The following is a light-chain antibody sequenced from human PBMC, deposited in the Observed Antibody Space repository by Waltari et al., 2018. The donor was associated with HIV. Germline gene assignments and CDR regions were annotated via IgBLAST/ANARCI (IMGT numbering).Light chain of an antibody. CDR1: SSDVGGYDS. CDR2: DVT. Sequence: QSALTQPLSASGSPGQSVAISCTGTSSDVGGYDSVSWYQHHPGKAPKLILYDVTKRPSGVPDRFSGSKSGSTASLTVSGLQAEDEADYYCSSYAGSNNLIFGGGTKLTVL. V-gene: IGLV2-8*01. CDR3: SSYAGSNNLI. J-gene: IGLJ2*01.